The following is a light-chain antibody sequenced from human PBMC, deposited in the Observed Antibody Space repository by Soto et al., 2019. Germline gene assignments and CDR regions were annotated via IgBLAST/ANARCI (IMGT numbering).Light chain of an antibody. V-gene: IGKV1-5*03. CDR1: QSLRTW. J-gene: IGKJ1*01. CDR3: LQYDTYPWT. Sequence: DIQMTQSPSTLSASIGDRVTITCRASQSLRTWLAWFQQKQGKAPKGLIYKVSSLESGVPPRFSGGGSETLFTLTIDSLQPDYFATYYCLQYDTYPWTFGQGTKVEIK. CDR2: KVS.